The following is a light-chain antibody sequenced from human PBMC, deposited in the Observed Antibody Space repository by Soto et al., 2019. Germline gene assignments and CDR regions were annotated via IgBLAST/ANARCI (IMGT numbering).Light chain of an antibody. V-gene: IGLV1-44*01. J-gene: IGLJ1*01. CDR1: SSNIGSNT. Sequence: QSVLTQPPSASGPPGQRVTISCSGGSSNIGSNTVHWYQQLPGTAPKLLIFTDHERPSGVPDRFSGSRSGTSASLAIRGLRSEDEADYYCSTWDDRLNGYVFGTGTKVTVL. CDR3: STWDDRLNGYV. CDR2: TDH.